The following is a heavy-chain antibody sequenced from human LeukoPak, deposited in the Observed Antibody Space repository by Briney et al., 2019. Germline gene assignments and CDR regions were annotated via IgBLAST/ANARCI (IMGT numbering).Heavy chain of an antibody. V-gene: IGHV3-15*01. CDR2: IKSKTDGGTT. Sequence: GGSLRLSCAASGFTFSNAWMSWVRQAPGKGLEWVGRIKSKTDGGTTDYAAPVKGRFTISRDDSKNTLYLQMNSLKTEDTAVYYCTTDLQLWLHGDAFDIWGQGTMVTVSS. D-gene: IGHD5-18*01. CDR1: GFTFSNAW. CDR3: TTDLQLWLHGDAFDI. J-gene: IGHJ3*02.